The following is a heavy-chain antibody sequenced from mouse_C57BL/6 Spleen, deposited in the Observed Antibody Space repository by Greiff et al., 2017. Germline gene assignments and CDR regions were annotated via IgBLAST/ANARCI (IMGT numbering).Heavy chain of an antibody. V-gene: IGHV1-81*01. D-gene: IGHD1-1*01. CDR1: GYTFTSYG. CDR2: IYTRSGNN. J-gene: IGHJ2*01. Sequence: VQLQQSGAELARPGASVKLSCKASGYTFTSYGISWVKQRTGQGLEWIGEIYTRSGNNYYNEKFKGKATLTADKSSSTAYMELRSLTSENSAVYFCARASITAVEGYYFDDWGQGTTLTVAS. CDR3: ARASITAVEGYYFDD.